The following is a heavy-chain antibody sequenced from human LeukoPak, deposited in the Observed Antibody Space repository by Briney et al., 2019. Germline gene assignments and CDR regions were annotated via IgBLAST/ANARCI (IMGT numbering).Heavy chain of an antibody. CDR2: ISSSSSYI. Sequence: PGGSLRLSCAASGFTFSSYSTNWVRQAPGKGLEWVSSISSSSSYIYYADSVKGRFTISRDNAKNSLYLQMNSLRAEDTAVYYCARDRYYGSGSYRNAFDIWGQGTMVTVSS. J-gene: IGHJ3*02. V-gene: IGHV3-21*01. CDR1: GFTFSSYS. CDR3: ARDRYYGSGSYRNAFDI. D-gene: IGHD3-10*01.